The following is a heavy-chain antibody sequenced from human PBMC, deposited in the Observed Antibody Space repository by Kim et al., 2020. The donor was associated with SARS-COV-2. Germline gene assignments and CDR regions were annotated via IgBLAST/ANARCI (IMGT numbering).Heavy chain of an antibody. J-gene: IGHJ2*01. Sequence: ADSVKGRFSISRDNAKNTLYVQMNSLRAEDTAVYYCARRTATAGGYWYFDLWGRGTLVTVSS. D-gene: IGHD6-13*01. CDR3: ARRTATAGGYWYFDL. V-gene: IGHV3-74*01.